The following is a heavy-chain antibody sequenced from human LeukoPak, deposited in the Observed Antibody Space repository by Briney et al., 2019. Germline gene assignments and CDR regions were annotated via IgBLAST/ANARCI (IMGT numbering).Heavy chain of an antibody. CDR3: ARDHAIVVVPAAPSGAFDI. V-gene: IGHV3-30-3*01. J-gene: IGHJ3*02. CDR1: GFTFSSYA. CDR2: ISYDGSNK. D-gene: IGHD2-2*01. Sequence: GGSLRLSCAASGFTFSSYAMHWVRQAPGKGLEWVAVISYDGSNKYYADSVKGRFTISRDNSKNTLYLQMYSLRAEDTAVYYCARDHAIVVVPAAPSGAFDIWGQGTMVTVSS.